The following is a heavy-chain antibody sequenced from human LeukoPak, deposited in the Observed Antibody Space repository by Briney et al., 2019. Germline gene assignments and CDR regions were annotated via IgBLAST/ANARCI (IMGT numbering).Heavy chain of an antibody. CDR3: ARGEDLYYYDSSGYTY. D-gene: IGHD3-22*01. J-gene: IGHJ4*02. CDR2: INPNSGGT. CDR1: GYTFTGYY. V-gene: IGHV1-2*02. Sequence: ASVKVSGLASGYTFTGYYMHWVRQAPGQGLEWMGWINPNSGGTNYAQKFQGRVTMPRDTSISTAYLELSRLRSDDTAVYYCARGEDLYYYDSSGYTYWGQGTLVTVSS.